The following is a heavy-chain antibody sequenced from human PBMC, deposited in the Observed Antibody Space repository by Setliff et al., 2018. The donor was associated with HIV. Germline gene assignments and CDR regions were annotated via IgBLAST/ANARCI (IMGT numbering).Heavy chain of an antibody. CDR2: IGGGGAVT. CDR1: GFTFNDFS. J-gene: IGHJ4*02. V-gene: IGHV3-23*01. CDR3: AKGGGGPSDRFDH. D-gene: IGHD1-26*01. Sequence: GSLRLSCAASGFTFNDFSMNWVRQAPGKGLEWVSSIGGGGAVTYYAASVKGRFTISRDNLKHILYLQMDNLRAEDTAVYYCAKGGGGPSDRFDHWGQGTLVTVSS.